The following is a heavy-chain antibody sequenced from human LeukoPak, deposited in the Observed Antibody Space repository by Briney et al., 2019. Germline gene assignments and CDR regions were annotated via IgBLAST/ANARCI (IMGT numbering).Heavy chain of an antibody. Sequence: PGGSLRLSCAASGFTFSSYSMNWVRQAPGKGLEWVSSISSSSSYIYYADSVKGRFTISRDNAKNSLYLQMNSLRAEDTAVYYCARDVVVGATSFAFDIWGQGTMVTVSS. J-gene: IGHJ3*02. D-gene: IGHD1-26*01. CDR1: GFTFSSYS. CDR3: ARDVVVGATSFAFDI. CDR2: ISSSSSYI. V-gene: IGHV3-21*01.